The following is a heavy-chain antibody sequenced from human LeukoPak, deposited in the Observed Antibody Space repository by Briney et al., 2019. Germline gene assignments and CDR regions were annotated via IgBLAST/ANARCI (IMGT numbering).Heavy chain of an antibody. V-gene: IGHV3-53*01. CDR3: ARPQSNPRDVLSGTTDWFDP. D-gene: IGHD1-7*01. CDR2: IYSGGST. Sequence: GGSLRLSCAASGFTVSSNYMSWVRQAPGKGLEWVSVIYSGGSTYYADSVKGRFTISRDNSKNTLYLQMNSLRAEDTAVYYCARPQSNPRDVLSGTTDWFDPWGQGTLVTVSS. J-gene: IGHJ5*02. CDR1: GFTVSSNY.